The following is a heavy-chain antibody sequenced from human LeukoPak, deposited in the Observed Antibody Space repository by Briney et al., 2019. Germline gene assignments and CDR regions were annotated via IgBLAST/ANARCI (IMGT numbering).Heavy chain of an antibody. Sequence: GGSLRLSCAASGFTFSSYAMSWVRQAPGKGLEWASAISGSGGSTYYADSVKGRFTISRDNSKNTLYLQMNSLRAEDTAVYYCAKVIYCSSTSCMGTNFDYWGQGTLVTVSS. CDR2: ISGSGGST. CDR3: AKVIYCSSTSCMGTNFDY. J-gene: IGHJ4*02. D-gene: IGHD2-2*01. CDR1: GFTFSSYA. V-gene: IGHV3-23*01.